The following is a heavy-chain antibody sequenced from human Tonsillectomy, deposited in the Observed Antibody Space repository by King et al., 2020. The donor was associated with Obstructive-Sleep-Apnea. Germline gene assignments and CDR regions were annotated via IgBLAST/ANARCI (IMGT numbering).Heavy chain of an antibody. CDR3: ARDYGRYGGLGS. D-gene: IGHD4/OR15-4a*01. Sequence: VQLVESGGGVVQPGRSLRLSCAASGFTFSSYAMHWVRQAPGKGLEWVTVISSDGSNKYYADSVKGRFTISRDNSKNTLYLQMNSLSGEDTAVYYCARDYGRYGGLGSWGQGTLVTVSS. CDR2: ISSDGSNK. J-gene: IGHJ5*02. V-gene: IGHV3-30*04. CDR1: GFTFSSYA.